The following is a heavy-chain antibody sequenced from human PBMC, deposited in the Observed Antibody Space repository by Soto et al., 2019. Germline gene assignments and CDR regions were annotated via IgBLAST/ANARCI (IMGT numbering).Heavy chain of an antibody. J-gene: IGHJ6*04. V-gene: IGHV1-46*01. Sequence: ASVKVSCKASGYTFTSYYMHWVRQAPGQGLEWMGIINPSGGSTSYAQKFQGRVTMTRDTSTSTVYMELSSLRSEDTAVYYCARGPIVATITFYGMDVWGKGTTVTVSS. CDR1: GYTFTSYY. CDR2: INPSGGST. D-gene: IGHD5-12*01. CDR3: ARGPIVATITFYGMDV.